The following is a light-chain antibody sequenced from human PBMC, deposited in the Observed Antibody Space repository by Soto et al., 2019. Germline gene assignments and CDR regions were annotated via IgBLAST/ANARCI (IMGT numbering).Light chain of an antibody. Sequence: QLVLTQPPSASGTPGQRVTISCSGNSSNIGSNTVSWYQQLPGTAPKLLIYSNNLRPSEVPDRFSGSKSGTSASLAISELQSEDEADYYCATWDDSLNGYVVFGGGTKVTVL. CDR3: ATWDDSLNGYVV. V-gene: IGLV1-44*01. J-gene: IGLJ2*01. CDR2: SNN. CDR1: SSNIGSNT.